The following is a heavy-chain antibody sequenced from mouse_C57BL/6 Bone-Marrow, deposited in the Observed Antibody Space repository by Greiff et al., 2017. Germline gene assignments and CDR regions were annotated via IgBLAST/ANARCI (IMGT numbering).Heavy chain of an antibody. CDR1: GYAFTNYL. CDR3: ARTGYYSYAMDY. D-gene: IGHD2-3*01. J-gene: IGHJ4*01. Sequence: VQLQQSGAELVRPGTSVKVSCKASGYAFTNYLIEWVKQRPGQGLEWIGVLNPGSGGTNYNEKFKGKATLTADKSSSTAYMQLSSLTSEDSAVYFCARTGYYSYAMDYWGQGTSVTVSS. V-gene: IGHV1-54*01. CDR2: LNPGSGGT.